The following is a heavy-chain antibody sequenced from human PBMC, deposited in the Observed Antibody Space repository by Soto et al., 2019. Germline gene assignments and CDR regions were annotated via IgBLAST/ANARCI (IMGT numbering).Heavy chain of an antibody. CDR1: GDTFTDYY. CDR3: ARGGHVVVVTAALDY. J-gene: IGHJ4*02. Sequence: QVQLMQSGAEVKKPGASVKVSCKASGDTFTDYYIHWVRQAPGQGLEWMGTVNPSGGHTTYAQHFRGRVTITRDTSTSTLDMELTSLPSDDTAIYYGARGGHVVVVTAALDYWGQGTLVTVSS. CDR2: VNPSGGHT. D-gene: IGHD2-21*02. V-gene: IGHV1-46*01.